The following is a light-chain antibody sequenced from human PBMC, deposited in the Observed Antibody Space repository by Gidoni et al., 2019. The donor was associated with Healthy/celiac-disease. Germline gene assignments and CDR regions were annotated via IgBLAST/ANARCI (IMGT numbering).Light chain of an antibody. V-gene: IGKV1D-13*01. Sequence: ASQLTQSPSSLSAAVGDRVTITCRASQGISSALAWYQQKPGKAPKLLIYDSSSLESGVPSRFSGRGSGTYFTLTLSSLQPEDFATYYCQQFNNYPRTFGQGTKLEIK. CDR3: QQFNNYPRT. J-gene: IGKJ2*01. CDR1: QGISSA. CDR2: DSS.